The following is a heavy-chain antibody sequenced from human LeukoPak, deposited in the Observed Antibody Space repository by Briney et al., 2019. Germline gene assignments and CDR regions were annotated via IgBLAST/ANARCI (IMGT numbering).Heavy chain of an antibody. D-gene: IGHD6-19*01. CDR2: ISGSGSST. J-gene: IGHJ4*02. Sequence: GGSLRLSCAASGFTFSSYAMSWVRQAPGKGLGWVSPISGSGSSTYYADSVKSRFTISRDNSKNTLYLQMNSLRAEDTAVYYCAKGVAVASPYYFDYWGQGTLVTVSS. CDR3: AKGVAVASPYYFDY. CDR1: GFTFSSYA. V-gene: IGHV3-23*01.